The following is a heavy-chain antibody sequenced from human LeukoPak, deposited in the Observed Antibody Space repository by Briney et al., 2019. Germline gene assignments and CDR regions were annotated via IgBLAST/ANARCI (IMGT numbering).Heavy chain of an antibody. CDR1: GFSFSSYA. J-gene: IGHJ6*03. V-gene: IGHV3-33*06. Sequence: PGGSLRLSCAASGFSFSSYAMHWVRQAPGKGLEWVAVIWYDGSDKYYADSVKGRFTISRDNSKNTLYLQLNSLRAEDTAVYSCAKGAAMVIGRYYYYMDVWGKGTTVTVSS. CDR2: IWYDGSDK. CDR3: AKGAAMVIGRYYYYMDV. D-gene: IGHD5-18*01.